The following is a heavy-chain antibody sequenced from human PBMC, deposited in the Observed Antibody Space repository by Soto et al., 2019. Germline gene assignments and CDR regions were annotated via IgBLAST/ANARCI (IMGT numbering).Heavy chain of an antibody. CDR1: GFTFSSYA. CDR3: AKLSGSSWYDGWFDP. J-gene: IGHJ5*02. CDR2: ISGSGGST. Sequence: GGFLRLSCAASGFTFSSYAMSWVRQAPGKGLEWVSAISGSGGSTYYADSVKGRFTISRDNSKNTLYLQMNSLRAEDTAVYYCAKLSGSSWYDGWFDPWGQGTLVTVSS. D-gene: IGHD6-13*01. V-gene: IGHV3-23*01.